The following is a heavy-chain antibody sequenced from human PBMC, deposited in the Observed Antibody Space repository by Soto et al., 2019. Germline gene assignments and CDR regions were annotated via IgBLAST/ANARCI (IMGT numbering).Heavy chain of an antibody. V-gene: IGHV1-2*07. CDR1: GYIFTDYY. CDR3: ANSGNSGNTGSLYI. J-gene: IGHJ3*02. CDR2: INPTSGGK. D-gene: IGHD3-16*02. Sequence: ASVKVACKASGYIFTDYYIHWVRQSPGQGLEWMAWINPTSGGKNSARKFRGRVTMTTDTSTSTANLELNGLTSDDTAVYFCANSGNSGNTGSLYIRGQGQKVTVSS.